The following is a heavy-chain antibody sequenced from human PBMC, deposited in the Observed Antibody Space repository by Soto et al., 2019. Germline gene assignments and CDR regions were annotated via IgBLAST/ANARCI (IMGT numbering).Heavy chain of an antibody. D-gene: IGHD4-4*01. V-gene: IGHV3-48*02. CDR1: GFTFSSYS. Sequence: GGSLRLSCTASGFTFSSYSMNWVRQAPGKGLEWVSYISSSSTIYYADSVKGRFTISRDNAENSLYLQMNSLRDEDTAVYYCESYSNYGYWGQGILVTVSS. CDR3: ESYSNYGY. J-gene: IGHJ4*02. CDR2: ISSSSTI.